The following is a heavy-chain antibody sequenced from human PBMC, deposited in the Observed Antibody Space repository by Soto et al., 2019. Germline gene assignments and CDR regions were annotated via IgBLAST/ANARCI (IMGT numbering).Heavy chain of an antibody. CDR2: ISGSGGST. CDR1: GFTFSSYA. V-gene: IGHV3-23*01. Sequence: GGSLRLSCAASGFTFSSYAMRWVRQAPGKGLEWVSAISGSGGSTYYADSVKGRFTISRDNSKNTLYLQMNSLRAEDTDVYYCAKDPGLRFLEWLRGPLNWFDPWGQGTLVTVSS. CDR3: AKDPGLRFLEWLRGPLNWFDP. J-gene: IGHJ5*02. D-gene: IGHD3-3*01.